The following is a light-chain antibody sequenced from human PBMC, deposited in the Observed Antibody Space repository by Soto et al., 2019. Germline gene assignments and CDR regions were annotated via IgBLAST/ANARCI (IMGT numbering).Light chain of an antibody. CDR1: QSISSY. J-gene: IGKJ1*01. CDR2: AAY. CDR3: KQSYSTPWT. Sequence: DLQMTQSPSSLSASVGDRVTITCRASQSISSYLNWYQQKPGKAHKLLIYAAYSLQSGVQSRFSGSGSGTDFTLTIRRLQPEDFATYYCKQSYSTPWTFGQGTQVDIK. V-gene: IGKV1-39*01.